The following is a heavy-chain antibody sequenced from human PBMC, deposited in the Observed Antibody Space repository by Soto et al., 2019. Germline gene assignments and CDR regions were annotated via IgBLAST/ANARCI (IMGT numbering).Heavy chain of an antibody. CDR1: GFTFSSYS. J-gene: IGHJ5*02. CDR2: ISSSSSYI. CDR3: SRDPVVATIIDNWFDP. V-gene: IGHV3-21*01. D-gene: IGHD5-12*01. Sequence: EVQLVESGGGLVKPGGSLRLSCAASGFTFSSYSMNWVRQAPGKGLEWVSSISSSSSYIYYADSVKGRFTISRDNAKNSLYLQMNSLRAEDTAVYYCSRDPVVATIIDNWFDPWCQGTLVTVSS.